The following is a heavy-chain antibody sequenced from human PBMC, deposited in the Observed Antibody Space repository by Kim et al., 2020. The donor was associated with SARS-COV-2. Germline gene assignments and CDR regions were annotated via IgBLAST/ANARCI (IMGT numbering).Heavy chain of an antibody. J-gene: IGHJ4*02. Sequence: YADSVKGRFTISRDNPKNTLYLQMNSLRAEDTALYYCAKGPSTVVTPADYWGQGTLVTVSS. V-gene: IGHV3-23*01. D-gene: IGHD4-17*01. CDR3: AKGPSTVVTPADY.